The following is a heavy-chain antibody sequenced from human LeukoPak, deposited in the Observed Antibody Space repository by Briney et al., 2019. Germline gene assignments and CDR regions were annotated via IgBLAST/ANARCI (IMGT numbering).Heavy chain of an antibody. J-gene: IGHJ4*02. CDR2: ISAYNGNT. CDR3: ARDVGDYSAILTGLYYFDY. D-gene: IGHD3-9*01. V-gene: IGHV1-18*01. Sequence: ASVKVSCKASGYTFTSYGISWVRQAPGQGLEWMGWISAYNGNTNYAQKLQGRVTMTTDTSTSTAYMELRSLRSDDTAVYYCARDVGDYSAILTGLYYFDYWGQGTLVTVSS. CDR1: GYTFTSYG.